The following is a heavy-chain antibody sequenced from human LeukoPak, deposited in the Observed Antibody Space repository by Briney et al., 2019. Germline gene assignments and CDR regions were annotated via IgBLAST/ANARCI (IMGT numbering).Heavy chain of an antibody. D-gene: IGHD2-21*02. CDR2: MHVGNGNT. CDR3: AREGSYCDGGDCYSFDF. J-gene: IGHJ4*02. CDR1: GYTFTANY. V-gene: IGHV1-2*02. Sequence: ASVQVSCKASGYTFTANYLQWVRQAPGLGAEWLGWMHVGNGNTRYAPKYQGRVTLTRDTSINTAYMELSSLTSGDTAVYYCAREGSYCDGGDCYSFDFWGQGTLVIVSS.